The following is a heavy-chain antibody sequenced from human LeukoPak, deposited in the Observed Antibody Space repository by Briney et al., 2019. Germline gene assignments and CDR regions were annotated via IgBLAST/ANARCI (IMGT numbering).Heavy chain of an antibody. Sequence: GGSLRLSCAASGFTFSSYAMSWVRQAPGKGLEWVSATSGSGGSTYYADSVKGRFTISRDNSKNTLYLQMNSLRAEDTAVYYCAKFSNILTGYYPYWGQGTLVTVSS. D-gene: IGHD3-9*01. CDR3: AKFSNILTGYYPY. V-gene: IGHV3-23*01. CDR2: TSGSGGST. CDR1: GFTFSSYA. J-gene: IGHJ4*02.